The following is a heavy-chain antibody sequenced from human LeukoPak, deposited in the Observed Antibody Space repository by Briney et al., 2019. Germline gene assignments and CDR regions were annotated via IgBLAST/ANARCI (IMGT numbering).Heavy chain of an antibody. D-gene: IGHD1-26*01. CDR3: AKVGLGGAYYDS. CDR1: GFSFSSYA. CDR2: ISGSGDRT. J-gene: IGHJ4*02. V-gene: IGHV3-23*01. Sequence: GGSLRLSCAASGFSFSSYAMSWVRQAPGKGLEWVSAISGSGDRTDYADSVKGRFTISRDNSKSTLYLQMNSLRAEDTAVYYCAKVGLGGAYYDSWGQGTLGTVSS.